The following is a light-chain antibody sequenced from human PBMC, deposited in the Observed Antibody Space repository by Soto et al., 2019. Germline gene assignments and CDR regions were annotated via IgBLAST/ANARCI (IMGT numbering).Light chain of an antibody. Sequence: QSVLTQPASVSGSPGQSITISCTGTSSDVGGYNYVSWYQQHPGKAPKLMIYEVTKRPSGVPDRFSGSKSGNSASLTVSGLQAEDEGDYFCSSYARRNNLLFGGGTKLTVL. J-gene: IGLJ2*01. CDR2: EVT. CDR3: SSYARRNNLL. CDR1: SSDVGGYNY. V-gene: IGLV2-8*01.